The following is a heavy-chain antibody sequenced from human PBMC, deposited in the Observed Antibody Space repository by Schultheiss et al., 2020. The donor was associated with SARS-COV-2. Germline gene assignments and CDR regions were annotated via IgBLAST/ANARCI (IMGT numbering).Heavy chain of an antibody. J-gene: IGHJ3*02. Sequence: ASVKVSCKASGYTFTSYDINWVRQATGQGLEWMGRINPNSGGTNYAQKFQGRVTMTRDTSISTAYMELSRLRSDDTAVYYCARESGSGYYSVGAFDIWGQGTMVTVSS. CDR2: INPNSGGT. D-gene: IGHD3-22*01. V-gene: IGHV1-2*06. CDR3: ARESGSGYYSVGAFDI. CDR1: GYTFTSYD.